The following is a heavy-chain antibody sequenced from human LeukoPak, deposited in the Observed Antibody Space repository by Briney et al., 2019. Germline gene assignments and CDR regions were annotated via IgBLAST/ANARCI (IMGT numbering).Heavy chain of an antibody. J-gene: IGHJ4*02. CDR1: GYTFTGYY. D-gene: IGHD3-22*01. CDR2: NNPNSGGT. V-gene: IGHV1-2*02. Sequence: GASVEVSCRASGYTFTGYYMHWVRQAPGQGLEWMGWNNPNSGGTNYAQKFQGRVTMTRDTSISTAYMELSRLRSDDTAVYYCARDGRKYYYDSSGYYYEDYWGQGTLVTVSS. CDR3: ARDGRKYYYDSSGYYYEDY.